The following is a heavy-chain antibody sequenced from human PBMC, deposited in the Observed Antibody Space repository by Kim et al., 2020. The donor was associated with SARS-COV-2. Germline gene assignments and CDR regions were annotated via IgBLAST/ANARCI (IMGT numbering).Heavy chain of an antibody. V-gene: IGHV4-59*13. CDR3: ARRPLSSSPFFDY. J-gene: IGHJ4*02. D-gene: IGHD6-6*01. Sequence: SETLSLTCTVSGGSISSYYWSWIRQPPGKGLEWIGYIYYSGSTNYNPSLKSRVTISVDTSKNQFSLKLSSVTAADTAVYYCARRPLSSSPFFDYWGQGT. CDR1: GGSISSYY. CDR2: IYYSGST.